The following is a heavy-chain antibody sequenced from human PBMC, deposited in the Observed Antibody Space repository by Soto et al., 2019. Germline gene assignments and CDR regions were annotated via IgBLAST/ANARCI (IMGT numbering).Heavy chain of an antibody. V-gene: IGHV4-39*01. CDR2: IYFSGST. CDR1: GSSIGTSSNY. D-gene: IGHD1-26*01. J-gene: IGHJ4*02. CDR3: ARAVYSGRYFDY. Sequence: PATLSLTCPFSGSSIGTSSNYRGWVRQPPGKGLEWIGSIYFSGSTYYIASLKSRVTISVDTSKNRFSLTLSAVTVADTAVYYCARAVYSGRYFDYWGQGTWVTVSS.